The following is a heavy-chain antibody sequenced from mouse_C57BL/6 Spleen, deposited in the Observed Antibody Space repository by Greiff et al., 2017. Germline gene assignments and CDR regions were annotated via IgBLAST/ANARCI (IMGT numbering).Heavy chain of an antibody. Sequence: QVQLQQPGTELVKPGASVTLSCKASGYTFTSYGMHWVKQRPGQGLEWIGNINPSNGGTNYNEKFKSKATLTVDKSSSTAYMQLSSLRSEDSAVYYCARNYYGSSPMDYWGQGTSVTVSS. D-gene: IGHD1-1*01. J-gene: IGHJ4*01. CDR3: ARNYYGSSPMDY. CDR2: INPSNGGT. V-gene: IGHV1-53*01. CDR1: GYTFTSYG.